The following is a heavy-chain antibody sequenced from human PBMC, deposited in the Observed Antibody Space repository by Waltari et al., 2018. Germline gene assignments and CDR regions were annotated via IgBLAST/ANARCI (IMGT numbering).Heavy chain of an antibody. CDR3: ARDPEYGVDAFDL. J-gene: IGHJ3*01. CDR2: IKQDGSEK. Sequence: EVQLVESGGDLVQPGGSLRLSCAASGFTFGRYWMTWVRRAPGKGLEWVANIKQDGSEKYYVDSVKGRFTISRDNAKNSLYLQMNSLRAEDTAVYYCARDPEYGVDAFDLWGQGTLVTVSS. CDR1: GFTFGRYW. V-gene: IGHV3-7*01. D-gene: IGHD4-17*01.